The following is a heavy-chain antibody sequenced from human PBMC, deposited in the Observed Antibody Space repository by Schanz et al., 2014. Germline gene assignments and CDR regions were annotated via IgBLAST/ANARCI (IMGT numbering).Heavy chain of an antibody. CDR3: AKGRCGEVSAFDI. CDR1: GFTFSSYA. CDR2: ISGSGGST. V-gene: IGHV3-23*01. J-gene: IGHJ3*02. D-gene: IGHD3-10*01. Sequence: EVQLLESGGGLVQPGGSLRLSCAASGFTFSSYAMSWVRQAPGKGLEWVSAISGSGGSTYYADSVKGRFTISRDNSKNTLYLQMNSLRGEDTAVYYCAKGRCGEVSAFDIWGQGTMVTVSS.